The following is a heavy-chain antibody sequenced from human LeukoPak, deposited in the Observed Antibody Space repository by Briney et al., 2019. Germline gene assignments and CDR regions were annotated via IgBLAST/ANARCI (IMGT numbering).Heavy chain of an antibody. CDR3: ARIPADGDYVGIFDY. CDR1: GGSISSGDYY. CDR2: IYYSGST. V-gene: IGHV4-30-4*01. Sequence: PSQTLSLTCTVSGGSISSGDYYWSWIRQPPGKGLEWIGYIYYSGSTYYNPSLKSRVTISVDTSKNQFSLKLSSVTAADTAVYYCARIPADGDYVGIFDYWGQGTLVTVSS. J-gene: IGHJ4*02. D-gene: IGHD4-17*01.